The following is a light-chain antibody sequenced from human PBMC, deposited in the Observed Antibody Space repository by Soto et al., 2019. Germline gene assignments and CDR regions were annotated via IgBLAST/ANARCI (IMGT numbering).Light chain of an antibody. J-gene: IGLJ3*02. Sequence: QSALTQPASVSGSPGQSITISCTGTSSDVGGYNYVSWYQQHPGKAPKLMISEVSNRPSGVSKRFSGSKSGNTASLTISGLEAEDEADYYCSSYTSSSTWVFGGGTKVTVL. V-gene: IGLV2-14*01. CDR1: SSDVGGYNY. CDR3: SSYTSSSTWV. CDR2: EVS.